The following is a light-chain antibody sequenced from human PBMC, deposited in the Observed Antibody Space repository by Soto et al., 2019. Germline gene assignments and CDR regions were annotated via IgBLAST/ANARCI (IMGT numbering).Light chain of an antibody. Sequence: DIQMTQSPSFLSSSVGDRVTITCRASQGVANYFAWYQQKPGKAPKLLIYDASSLQSVVPSRFSGSGSGTDFTLTISSLQPEDFATYYCQQSYSTLTFGPGTKVDIK. CDR3: QQSYSTLT. CDR2: DAS. CDR1: QGVANY. V-gene: IGKV1-39*01. J-gene: IGKJ3*01.